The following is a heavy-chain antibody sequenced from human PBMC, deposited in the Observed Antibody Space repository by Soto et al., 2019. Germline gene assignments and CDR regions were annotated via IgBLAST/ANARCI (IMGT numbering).Heavy chain of an antibody. Sequence: QVQLQESGPGLVKPSQTLSLTCTVSGGSISSGGYYWSWIRQHPGKGLEWIGYIYYSGSTYYNPSHKRRVTISVDTSKNPFSLKLISVTAADTAVYYCATSVVVRTGAEYFQHWGQGTLVTVSS. D-gene: IGHD2-15*01. CDR2: IYYSGST. CDR1: GGSISSGGYY. CDR3: ATSVVVRTGAEYFQH. V-gene: IGHV4-31*03. J-gene: IGHJ1*01.